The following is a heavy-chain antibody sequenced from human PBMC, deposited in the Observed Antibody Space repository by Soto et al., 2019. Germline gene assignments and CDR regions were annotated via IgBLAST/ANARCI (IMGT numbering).Heavy chain of an antibody. CDR3: ARTYVPGIAGFDP. J-gene: IGHJ5*02. V-gene: IGHV3-74*01. CDR1: GFTFNSYF. CDR2: MSGDGKTI. D-gene: IGHD1-1*01. Sequence: AGSLRLSFAASGFTFNSYFMHWVRQVPGEGLVWVSRMSGDGKTISYADSVKGRFTISRDNAKNTLYLQMNSLRVEDTAVYYCARTYVPGIAGFDPWGQGTLVTVSS.